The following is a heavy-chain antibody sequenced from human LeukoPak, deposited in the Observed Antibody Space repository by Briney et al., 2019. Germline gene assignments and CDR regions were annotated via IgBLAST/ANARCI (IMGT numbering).Heavy chain of an antibody. CDR1: GFTFSYHW. Sequence: GGSLTLSCAASGFTFSYHWMTWVRQAPGKGLEWVAVIWYDGSNKYYADSVKGRFTISRDNSKNTLYLQMNSLRAEDTAVYYCARDIGDSITGTETSVDWGQGTLVTVSS. V-gene: IGHV3-33*08. CDR2: IWYDGSNK. D-gene: IGHD1-7*01. J-gene: IGHJ4*02. CDR3: ARDIGDSITGTETSVD.